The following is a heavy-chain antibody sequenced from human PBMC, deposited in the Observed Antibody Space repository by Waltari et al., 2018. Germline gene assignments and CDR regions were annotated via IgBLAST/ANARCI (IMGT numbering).Heavy chain of an antibody. CDR1: GYSFTSYW. CDR3: ARLRTIAAVGGYYFDY. J-gene: IGHJ4*02. CDR2: ISPGDSDT. D-gene: IGHD6-6*01. V-gene: IGHV5-51*01. Sequence: EVQLVQSGAEVKKPGESLKISCKGSGYSFTSYWIGWVRQMPGKGLGCMGIISPGDSDTHYSPSFQRQVTISADKSISTAYLQWSSLKASDTAMYYCARLRTIAAVGGYYFDYWGQGTLVTVSS.